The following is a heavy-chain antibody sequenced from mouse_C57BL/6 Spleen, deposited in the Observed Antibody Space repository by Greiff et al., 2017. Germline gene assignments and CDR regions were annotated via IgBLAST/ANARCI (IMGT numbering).Heavy chain of an antibody. D-gene: IGHD1-3*01. CDR3: ARSGPGTGMFAY. CDR1: GYTFTSYW. CDR2: IDPSDSYT. V-gene: IGHV1-69*01. J-gene: IGHJ3*01. Sequence: QVHVKQPGAELVMPGASVKLSCKASGYTFTSYWMHWVKQRPGQGLEWIGEIDPSDSYTNYNQKFKGKSTLTKDKSSSTAYMQLSSLTSEDAADYYSARSGPGTGMFAYWGQGTLVTVSA.